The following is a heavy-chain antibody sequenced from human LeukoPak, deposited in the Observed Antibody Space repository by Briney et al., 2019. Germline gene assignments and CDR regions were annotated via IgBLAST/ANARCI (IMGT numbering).Heavy chain of an antibody. J-gene: IGHJ4*02. Sequence: GGSLRLSCAASGFTFSSYSMNWVRQAPGKGLEWVSSISSSSSYIYYADSVKGRFTISRDNAKNSLYLQMNSLRAVDTAVYYCARESIAALEPFSHFDYWGQGTLVTVSS. V-gene: IGHV3-21*01. D-gene: IGHD6-6*01. CDR3: ARESIAALEPFSHFDY. CDR2: ISSSSSYI. CDR1: GFTFSSYS.